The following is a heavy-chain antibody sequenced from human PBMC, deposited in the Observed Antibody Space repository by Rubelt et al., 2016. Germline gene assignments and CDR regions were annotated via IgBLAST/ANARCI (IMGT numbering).Heavy chain of an antibody. CDR3: ARDHSSGWYLEGFFDY. CDR2: IYHSGST. CDR1: GYSISSGYY. J-gene: IGHJ4*02. Sequence: QVQLQESGPGLVKPSETLSLTCTVPGYSISSGYYWGWIRQPPGKGLEWIGRIYHSGSTYYNPSLKSRVTIAVDTSKNQFSRKLSSVTAADTAVYYCARDHSSGWYLEGFFDYWGQGTLVTVSS. D-gene: IGHD6-19*01. V-gene: IGHV4-38-2*02.